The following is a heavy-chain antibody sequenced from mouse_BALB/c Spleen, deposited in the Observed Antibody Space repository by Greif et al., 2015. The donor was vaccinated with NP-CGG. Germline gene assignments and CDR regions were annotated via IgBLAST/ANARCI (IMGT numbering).Heavy chain of an antibody. CDR1: GYTFTDYE. D-gene: IGHD2-4*01. V-gene: IGHV1-15*01. CDR2: IDPETGGT. Sequence: VQGVESGAELVRPGASVTLSCKASGYTFTDYEMHWVKQTPVHGLEWIGAIDPETGGTAYNQKFKGKATLTADKSSSTAYMELRSLTSEDSAVYYCTRDGLRYAMDYWGQGTSVTVSS. CDR3: TRDGLRYAMDY. J-gene: IGHJ4*01.